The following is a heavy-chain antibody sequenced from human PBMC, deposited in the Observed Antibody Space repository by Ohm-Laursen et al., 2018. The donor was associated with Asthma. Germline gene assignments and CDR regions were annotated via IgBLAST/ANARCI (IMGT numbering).Heavy chain of an antibody. V-gene: IGHV1-46*03. Sequence: SVKVSCKASGYTFTNYYIHWVRQAPGQGLEWMGIINPSAGSITYAQKFQGRVTMTSDTSTSTVYMELTRLRSEDTAVYYCAREITMIGSYHYYGMDVWGQGTTVTGSS. D-gene: IGHD3-22*01. J-gene: IGHJ6*02. CDR1: GYTFTNYY. CDR3: AREITMIGSYHYYGMDV. CDR2: INPSAGSI.